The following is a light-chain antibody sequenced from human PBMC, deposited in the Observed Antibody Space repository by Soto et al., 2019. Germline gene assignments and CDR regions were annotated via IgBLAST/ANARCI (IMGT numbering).Light chain of an antibody. CDR2: GAS. CDR1: QRVSSN. CDR3: QQYNNWPPWT. V-gene: IGKV3-15*01. J-gene: IGKJ1*01. Sequence: EVVMTQSPTTLSVSPGERATLSCRASQRVSSNLACYQQKPGQAPRLLIYGASTRATGIPARFSGSGSGTEFTLTISSLQSEDFALYYCQQYNNWPPWTFGQGNKVEIK.